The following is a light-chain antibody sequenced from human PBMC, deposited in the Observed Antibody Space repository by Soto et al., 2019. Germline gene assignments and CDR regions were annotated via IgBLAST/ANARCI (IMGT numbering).Light chain of an antibody. CDR2: DAS. J-gene: IGKJ5*01. CDR1: QTISSW. V-gene: IGKV1-5*01. CDR3: HQYGTFPIT. Sequence: DIQMTQSPSTLSGSVGDRVTITCRASQTISSWLAWYQQKPGKAPKLLIYDASNLDSGVPSRFSGSGSGTEFSLTISRLEPEDFAVYFCHQYGTFPITFGQGTRLEIK.